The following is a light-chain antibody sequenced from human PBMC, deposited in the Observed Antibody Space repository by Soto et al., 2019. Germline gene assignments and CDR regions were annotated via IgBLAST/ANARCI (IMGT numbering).Light chain of an antibody. CDR1: NLGDKY. V-gene: IGLV3-1*01. CDR2: QDS. CDR3: QAWDSSTAWV. J-gene: IGLJ2*01. Sequence: SYELTQPPSVSVSPGQTASITCSGDNLGDKYACWYQQKPGQSPVLVIYQDSKRPSGIPERFSGSNSGNTATLTISGTQAMDEADYYCQAWDSSTAWVFGGGTKVPS.